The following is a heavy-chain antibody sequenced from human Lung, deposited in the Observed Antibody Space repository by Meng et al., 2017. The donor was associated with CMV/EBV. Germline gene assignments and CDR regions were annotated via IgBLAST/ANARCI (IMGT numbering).Heavy chain of an antibody. J-gene: IGHJ4*02. Sequence: LSCAASGFAFSTYAMSWIRQPPGKGLEWIGSIYYSGITYHNSSLKSRVTISVDTSKNQFSLKLSSVTAADTAVYYCTGVGGIAVAALERFDYWGQGXPVTVSS. CDR3: TGVGGIAVAALERFDY. V-gene: IGHV4-39*02. CDR2: IYYSGIT. D-gene: IGHD6-13*01. CDR1: GFAFSTYA.